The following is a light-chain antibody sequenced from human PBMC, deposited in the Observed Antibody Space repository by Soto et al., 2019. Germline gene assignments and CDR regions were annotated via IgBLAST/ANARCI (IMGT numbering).Light chain of an antibody. CDR1: QSVSTN. J-gene: IGKJ1*01. CDR3: HSYDKWPPGT. CDR2: DAS. Sequence: EIVMRQFPATLSECPGERLTLSRRASQSVSTNVAWYQQKPGEAPRLLIFDASARAVDIPGRFSGSVSGTEFTLTVSSLQPEDFAVYFCHSYDKWPPGTFGQGTKVDIK. V-gene: IGKV3D-15*01.